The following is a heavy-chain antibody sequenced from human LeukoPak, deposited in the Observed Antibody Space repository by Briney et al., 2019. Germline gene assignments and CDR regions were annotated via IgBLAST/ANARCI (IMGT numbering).Heavy chain of an antibody. Sequence: SETLSLTCTVSGGSISSGDYYWSWIRQPPGKGLEWIGYIYHSGSTYYNPSLKSRVTISVDRSKNQFSLKLSSVTAADTAVYYCARDIAAAALFDYWGQGTLVTVSS. D-gene: IGHD6-13*01. V-gene: IGHV4-30-2*01. CDR3: ARDIAAAALFDY. CDR2: IYHSGST. J-gene: IGHJ4*02. CDR1: GGSISSGDYY.